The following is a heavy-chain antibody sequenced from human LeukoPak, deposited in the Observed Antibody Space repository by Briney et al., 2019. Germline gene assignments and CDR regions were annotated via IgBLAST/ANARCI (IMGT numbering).Heavy chain of an antibody. Sequence: TSETLSLTCTVSGGSISINDYYWSWIRQTPGKGLEWIGYIYYSGSTYYNPSLKSRVTISVDTSKNQFSLKLTSVTAADTAVYYCARHFTMVRGTRRDGFDIWGQGTMVTVSS. D-gene: IGHD3-10*01. CDR1: GGSISINDYY. CDR3: ARHFTMVRGTRRDGFDI. CDR2: IYYSGST. V-gene: IGHV4-30-4*01. J-gene: IGHJ3*02.